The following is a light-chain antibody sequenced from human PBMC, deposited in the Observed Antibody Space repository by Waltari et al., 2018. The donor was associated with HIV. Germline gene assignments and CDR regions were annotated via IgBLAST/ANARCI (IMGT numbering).Light chain of an antibody. CDR1: QSLVHSDGNTY. CDR2: KVS. CDR3: MQATKSTWT. V-gene: IGKV2-24*01. J-gene: IGKJ1*01. Sequence: DIVTPQTPLSSPVTLGQTDSIPRRLSQSLVHSDGNTYLSWLQQRPGQPPRLLIYKVSNRFSGVPDRFSGSGAGTEFTLKISRVEPEDVGVYYCMQATKSTWTFGQGTKVEIK.